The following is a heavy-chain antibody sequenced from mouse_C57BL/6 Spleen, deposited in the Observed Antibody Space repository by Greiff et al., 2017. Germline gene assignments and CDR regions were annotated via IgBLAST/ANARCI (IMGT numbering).Heavy chain of an antibody. V-gene: IGHV1-15*01. J-gene: IGHJ3*01. D-gene: IGHD1-1*02. CDR3: TRWGGNALAY. CDR2: IDPETGGT. Sequence: QVQLQQSGAELVRPGASVTLSCKASGYTFTDYEMHWVKQTPVHGLEWIGAIDPETGGTAYNQKFKGKAILTADKSSSTAYMQLRSLTSEDSAVYYCTRWGGNALAYWGQGTLVTVSA. CDR1: GYTFTDYE.